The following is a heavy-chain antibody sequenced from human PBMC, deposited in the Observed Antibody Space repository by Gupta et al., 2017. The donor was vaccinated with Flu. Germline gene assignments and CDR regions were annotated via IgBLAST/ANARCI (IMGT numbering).Heavy chain of an antibody. CDR2: IDWDDDK. V-gene: IGHV2-70*01. CDR3: ARTIVGAIRRGAFDI. D-gene: IGHD1-26*01. J-gene: IGHJ3*02. Sequence: QVTFRESGPALVKPTQTLTLTCTFSGFSLSTSGMCVSWIRQPPGKALEWLALIDWDDDKYYSTSLKTRLTISKDTSKNQVVLTMTNMDPVDTATYYCARTIVGAIRRGAFDIWGQGTMVTVSS. CDR1: GFSLSTSGMC.